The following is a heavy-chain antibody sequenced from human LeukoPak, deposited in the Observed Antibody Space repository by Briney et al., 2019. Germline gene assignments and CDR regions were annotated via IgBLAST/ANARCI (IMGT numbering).Heavy chain of an antibody. D-gene: IGHD3-10*02. CDR1: EFTFSSYW. Sequence: PGGSLRLSCTASEFTFSSYWMSWVRQAPGKGLEWVAVIWYDGSNKYYADSVRGRFTISRDNSKSTLYLQMNSLSTEDTAVYYCTMCRGLLPCYWGQGTLVTVSS. V-gene: IGHV3-33*08. CDR3: TMCRGLLPCY. CDR2: IWYDGSNK. J-gene: IGHJ4*02.